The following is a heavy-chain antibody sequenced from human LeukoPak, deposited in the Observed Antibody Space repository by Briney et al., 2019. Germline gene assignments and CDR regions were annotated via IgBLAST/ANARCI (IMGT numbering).Heavy chain of an antibody. CDR2: I. D-gene: IGHD4-11*01. J-gene: IGHJ4*02. CDR3: ARDKWLTTTHYFDY. V-gene: IGHV3-21*01. CDR1: GFIFSTYS. Sequence: GGSLRLSCAASGFIFSTYSMNWVRQAPGKGLEWVSSIKGRFTVSRDNAKNSVYLQMNSLRAEDTAVYYCARDKWLTTTHYFDYWGQGTLVTVSS.